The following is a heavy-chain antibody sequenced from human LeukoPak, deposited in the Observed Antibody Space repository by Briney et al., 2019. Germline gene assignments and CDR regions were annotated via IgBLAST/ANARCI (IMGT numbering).Heavy chain of an antibody. J-gene: IGHJ4*02. CDR3: ARGATSDY. Sequence: KPGGSLRLSCAASGFTFSNVCMSWVSQAPGKGLEWVSSISSSSIYIYYADSVKGRFTISRDTAKNSLYLQMNSLRAEDTAVYYCARGATSDYSGQGTLVTVSS. CDR2: ISSSSIYI. CDR1: GFTFSNVC. D-gene: IGHD1-26*01. V-gene: IGHV3-21*01.